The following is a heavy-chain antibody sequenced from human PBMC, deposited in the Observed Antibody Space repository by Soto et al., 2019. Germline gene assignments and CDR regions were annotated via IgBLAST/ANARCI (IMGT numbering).Heavy chain of an antibody. Sequence: ESGGGVVQPGRSLRLSCAASGFTFSSYGMHWVRQAPGKGLEWVAVISYDGSNKYYADSVKGRFTISRDNSKNTLYLQMNSLRAEDTAVYYCAKDLTMITGMDVWGQGTTVTVSS. D-gene: IGHD3-22*01. CDR3: AKDLTMITGMDV. CDR1: GFTFSSYG. J-gene: IGHJ6*02. V-gene: IGHV3-30*18. CDR2: ISYDGSNK.